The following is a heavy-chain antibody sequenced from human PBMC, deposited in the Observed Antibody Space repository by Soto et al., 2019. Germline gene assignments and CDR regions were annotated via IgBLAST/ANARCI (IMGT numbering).Heavy chain of an antibody. CDR2: INHSGST. Sequence: AETLSLTCAVYGGSFSGYYWSWIRQPPGKGLEWIGEINHSGSTNSNPSLYGRVTISVDTSKNQFSLKLSSVTAADTAVYSCASGVKQLVHPNWFDPWGQGTLVTVSS. V-gene: IGHV4-34*01. CDR1: GGSFSGYY. CDR3: ASGVKQLVHPNWFDP. D-gene: IGHD6-6*01. J-gene: IGHJ5*02.